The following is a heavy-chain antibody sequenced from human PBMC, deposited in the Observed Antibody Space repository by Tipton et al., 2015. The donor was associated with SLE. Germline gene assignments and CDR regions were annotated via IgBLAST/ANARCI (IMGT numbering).Heavy chain of an antibody. CDR1: GGSMNSGGYS. D-gene: IGHD3/OR15-3a*01. V-gene: IGHV4-30-2*01. CDR3: ARGSWTGQYYDH. CDR2: ILHSGST. Sequence: TLSLTCAVSGGSMNSGGYSWNWIRQPPGKGLEWIGYILHSGSTYYNPSLKSRVTISVDTSKNQFSLNLSSVTAADTAVYYCARGSWTGQYYDHWGQGTLVTVSS. J-gene: IGHJ4*02.